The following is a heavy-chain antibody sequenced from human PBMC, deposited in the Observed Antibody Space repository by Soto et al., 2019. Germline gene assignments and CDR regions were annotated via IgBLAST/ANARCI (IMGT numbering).Heavy chain of an antibody. CDR3: ARNAGITAYYYYYMDV. D-gene: IGHD3-10*01. V-gene: IGHV4-59*01. CDR1: GGSISSYY. CDR2: IYYSGST. Sequence: SETLSLTCTVSGGSISSYYWSWIRQPPGKGLEWIGYIYYSGSTNYNPSLKSRVTISVDTSKNQFSLKLSSVTAADTAVYYCARNAGITAYYYYYMDVWGKGTTVTVSS. J-gene: IGHJ6*03.